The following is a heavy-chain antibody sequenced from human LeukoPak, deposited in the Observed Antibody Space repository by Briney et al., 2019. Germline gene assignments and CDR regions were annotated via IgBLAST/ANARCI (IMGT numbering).Heavy chain of an antibody. CDR3: ARGKKPIYYYYYMDV. CDR1: GGSFSGYY. Sequence: SETLSLTCAVSGGSFSGYYWRWIRQPPGQGLEWMGEINHSGSTNYNPSLKSRVTRSVDTSKNQFSLKLSSVTVADTAVYYCARGKKPIYYYYYMDVWGKGTTVTVSS. D-gene: IGHD1-14*01. V-gene: IGHV4-34*01. CDR2: INHSGST. J-gene: IGHJ6*03.